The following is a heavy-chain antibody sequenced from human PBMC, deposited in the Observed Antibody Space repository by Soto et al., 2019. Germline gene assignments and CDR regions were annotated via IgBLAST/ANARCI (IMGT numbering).Heavy chain of an antibody. J-gene: IGHJ5*02. CDR3: ATSQILGVVRNWFDT. CDR2: ISAYNGNT. Sequence: ASVKVSCKASGYTFTSYGISWVRQAPGQGLEWMGWISAYNGNTNYAQKLQGRVTMTTDTSTSTAYMELRSLRSDDTAVYYCATSQILGVVRNWFDTWGQGTLVTVSS. CDR1: GYTFTSYG. D-gene: IGHD3-3*01. V-gene: IGHV1-18*04.